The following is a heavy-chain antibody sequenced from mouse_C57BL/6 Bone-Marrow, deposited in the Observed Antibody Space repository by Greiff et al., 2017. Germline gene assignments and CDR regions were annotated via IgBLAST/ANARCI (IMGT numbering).Heavy chain of an antibody. CDR3: AREGVTSFAY. V-gene: IGHV3-6*01. CDR2: ISYDGSN. J-gene: IGHJ3*01. CDR1: GYSIPSGYY. D-gene: IGHD2-2*01. Sequence: VQLKESGPGLVKPSQSLSLTCSVTGYSIPSGYYWNWIRQFPGNKLEWMGYISYDGSNNYNPSLKNRISITRDTSKNQFFLKLNSVTTEDTATYYCAREGVTSFAYWGQGTLVTVSA.